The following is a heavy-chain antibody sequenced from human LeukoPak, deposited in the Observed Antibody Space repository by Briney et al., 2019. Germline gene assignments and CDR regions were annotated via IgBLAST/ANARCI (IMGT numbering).Heavy chain of an antibody. Sequence: GGPLRLSCAASGFTFSGSAMHWVRQASGKGLEWVGRIRGKANSYATAYAASVKGRFTISRDDSKNTAYLQMNSLKTEDTAVYYCTRLNYDTLTLGYWGQGTLVTVSS. CDR2: IRGKANSYAT. CDR1: GFTFSGSA. V-gene: IGHV3-73*01. J-gene: IGHJ4*02. CDR3: TRLNYDTLTLGY. D-gene: IGHD3-9*01.